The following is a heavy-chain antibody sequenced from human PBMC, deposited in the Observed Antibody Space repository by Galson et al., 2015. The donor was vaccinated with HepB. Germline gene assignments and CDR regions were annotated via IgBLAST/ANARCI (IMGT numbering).Heavy chain of an antibody. CDR1: GYSFTSYW. D-gene: IGHD3-22*01. V-gene: IGHV5-10-1*01. Sequence: QSGAEVKKPGESLRISCKGSGYSFTSYWISWVRQMPGKGLEWMGRIDPSDSYTNYSPSFQGHVTISADKSISTAYLQWSSLKASDTAMYYCARLRWWEYDSSGYYLYYYYYGMDVWGQGTTVTVSS. CDR3: ARLRWWEYDSSGYYLYYYYYGMDV. J-gene: IGHJ6*02. CDR2: IDPSDSYT.